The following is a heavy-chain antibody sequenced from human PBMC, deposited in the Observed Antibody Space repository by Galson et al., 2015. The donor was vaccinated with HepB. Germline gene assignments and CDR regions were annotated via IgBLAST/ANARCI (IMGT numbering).Heavy chain of an antibody. CDR2: ISSSSSYM. CDR3: ARVDYYGSGSYHY. V-gene: IGHV3-21*01. CDR1: GFTFSSYN. Sequence: SLRLSCAASGFTFSSYNMNWVRQAPGKGLEWVPTISSSSSYMYYAESVKGRLAISRDNAKNSLYLQMDSLRADDTAVYYCARVDYYGSGSYHYWGQGTLVTVSS. J-gene: IGHJ4*02. D-gene: IGHD3-10*01.